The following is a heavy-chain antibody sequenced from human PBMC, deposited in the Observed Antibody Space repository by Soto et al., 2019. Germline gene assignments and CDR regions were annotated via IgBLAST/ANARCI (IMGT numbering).Heavy chain of an antibody. CDR3: ARDVRLRDRGVMRGCVGLDV. J-gene: IGHJ6*02. Sequence: EGQLVESGGGLVKSGGSLRLSCAASGFTCSSCTMNWVRQAPGKGLEWVSSISLSTNYIYYADSLRGRFTISRDNAKNSGYMQMNSLRAEDTAVYYCARDVRLRDRGVMRGCVGLDVWGQGTTVSVSS. D-gene: IGHD3-10*01. CDR2: ISLSTNYI. CDR1: GFTCSSCT. V-gene: IGHV3-21*02.